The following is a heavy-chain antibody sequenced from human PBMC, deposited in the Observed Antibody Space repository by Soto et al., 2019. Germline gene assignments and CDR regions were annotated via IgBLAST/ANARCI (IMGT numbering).Heavy chain of an antibody. V-gene: IGHV3-23*01. Sequence: PGGSLRLSCAASGFTFSSYAMSWVRQAPGKGLEWVSAISGSGGSTYYADSVKGRFTISRDNSKNTLYLQMNSLRAEDTAVYYCAKDPLLLPDRLKDYDFWSGRGGAFDNWGQGTMVTVSS. D-gene: IGHD3-3*01. J-gene: IGHJ3*02. CDR3: AKDPLLLPDRLKDYDFWSGRGGAFDN. CDR1: GFTFSSYA. CDR2: ISGSGGST.